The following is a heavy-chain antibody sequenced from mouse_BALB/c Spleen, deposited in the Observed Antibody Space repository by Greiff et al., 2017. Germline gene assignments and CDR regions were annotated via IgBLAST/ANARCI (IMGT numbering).Heavy chain of an antibody. CDR1: GFSLTSYG. V-gene: IGHV2-2*02. D-gene: IGHD1-1*02. CDR2: IWSGGST. CDR3: ARWYPFAY. J-gene: IGHJ3*01. Sequence: QVQLQQSGPGLVQPSQSLSITCTVSGFSLTSYGVHWVRQSPGKGLEWLGVIWSGGSTDYNAAFISRLSISKDNSKSQVFFKMNSLQANDTAIYYCARWYPFAYWGQGTLVTVSA.